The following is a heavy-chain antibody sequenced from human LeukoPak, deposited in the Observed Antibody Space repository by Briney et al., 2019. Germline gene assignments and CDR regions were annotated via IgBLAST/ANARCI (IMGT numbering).Heavy chain of an antibody. CDR2: IQKDGSEA. CDR1: GFTLSNYW. J-gene: IGHJ5*01. D-gene: IGHD6-6*01. CDR3: TRDPRHFDS. V-gene: IGHV3-7*01. Sequence: GALRLSCTTSGFTLSNYWMTWVRQAPGKGLEWVAKIQKDGSEAYYVDSMEGRFTISRDNAKNSLYLQMSSLRVEDTAVYYCTRDPRHFDSCGQGTLVTVSS.